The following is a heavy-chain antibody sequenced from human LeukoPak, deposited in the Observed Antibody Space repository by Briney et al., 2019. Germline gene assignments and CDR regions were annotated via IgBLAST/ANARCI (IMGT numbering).Heavy chain of an antibody. J-gene: IGHJ1*01. CDR3: ARRSVVVISGFGGQYFQH. CDR1: GRSFSGYY. Sequence: SETLSLTCAVYGRSFSGYYWSWIRQPPGKGLEWIGEIKHSGSTNYNTSLKSRVTISVDTSKNQFSLKLSSVTAADTAVYYCARRSVVVISGFGGQYFQHWGQGTLVTVSS. CDR2: IKHSGST. V-gene: IGHV4-34*01. D-gene: IGHD3-22*01.